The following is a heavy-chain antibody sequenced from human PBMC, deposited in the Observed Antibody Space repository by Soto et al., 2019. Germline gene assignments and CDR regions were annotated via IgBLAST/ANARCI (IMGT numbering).Heavy chain of an antibody. V-gene: IGHV3-53*01. CDR1: GFTVGNNY. CDR3: AKDGRGSGSHYTSFGY. Sequence: EVQLVESGGGLIQPGGSLKLSCAASGFTVGNNYMSWVRQAPGKGLEWVSLIYSTGTTKYADSVKGRLTVSRDNAKNTLYLQMNSLRAEDTAVYYCAKDGRGSGSHYTSFGYWGQGTLVTVSS. J-gene: IGHJ4*02. D-gene: IGHD3-10*01. CDR2: IYSTGTT.